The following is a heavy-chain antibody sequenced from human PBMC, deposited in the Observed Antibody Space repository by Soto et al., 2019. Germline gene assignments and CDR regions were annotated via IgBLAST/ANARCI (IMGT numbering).Heavy chain of an antibody. J-gene: IGHJ4*02. CDR3: ARGVIGATDFDY. CDR1: GGSFSGYY. Sequence: SETLSLTCAVYGGSFSGYYWSWIRQPPGKGLEWIGEINHSGSTNYNPSLKSRVTISVDTSKNQFSLKLSSVTAADTAVYYCARGVIGATDFDYWGQGTLVTVSS. CDR2: INHSGST. V-gene: IGHV4-34*01.